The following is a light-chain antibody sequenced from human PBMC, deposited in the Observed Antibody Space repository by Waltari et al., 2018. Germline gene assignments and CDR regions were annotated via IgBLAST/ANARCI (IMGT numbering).Light chain of an antibody. CDR3: AAWDDSLSGVV. V-gene: IGLV1-47*01. Sequence: QSVLTQPPSASGTPGQRVTISCSGSSSNIGHNYVTWYHQVPGTAPKLLIYRNNQRPSGVPDRVSGSKSGTSASLAISGLRSEDEGDYYCAAWDDSLSGVVFGGGTKLTVL. CDR1: SSNIGHNY. J-gene: IGLJ2*01. CDR2: RNN.